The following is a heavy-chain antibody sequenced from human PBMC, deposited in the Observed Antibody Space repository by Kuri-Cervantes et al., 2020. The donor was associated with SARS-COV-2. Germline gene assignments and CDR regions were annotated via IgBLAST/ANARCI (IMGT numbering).Heavy chain of an antibody. J-gene: IGHJ4*02. CDR1: GFTFSSYA. Sequence: GESLKISCAASGFTFSSYAMSWVRQAPGKGLEWVSAISGSGGSTYYADSVKGRFTISRDNSKNTLYLQMNSLRAEDTAVYYCARDRRVGWADYWGQGTLVTVSS. V-gene: IGHV3-23*01. CDR3: ARDRRVGWADY. CDR2: ISGSGGST. D-gene: IGHD1-26*01.